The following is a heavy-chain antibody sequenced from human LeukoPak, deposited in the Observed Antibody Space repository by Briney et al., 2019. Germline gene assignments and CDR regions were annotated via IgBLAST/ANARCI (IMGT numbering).Heavy chain of an antibody. CDR1: GYTFTGYY. CDR3: ARGASMVRGVIIVYYFDY. J-gene: IGHJ4*02. D-gene: IGHD3-10*01. Sequence: ASVKVSCKASGYTFTGYYMHWVRQAPGQGLEWMGWINPNSGGTNYAQKFQGRVTMTRDTSISTAYMELSRLRSDDTAVYYCARGASMVRGVIIVYYFDYWGQGTLVTVSS. V-gene: IGHV1-2*02. CDR2: INPNSGGT.